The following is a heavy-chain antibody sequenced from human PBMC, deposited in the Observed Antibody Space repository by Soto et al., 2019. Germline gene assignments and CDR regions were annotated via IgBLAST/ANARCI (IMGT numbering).Heavy chain of an antibody. V-gene: IGHV4-34*01. CDR2: INHSGST. J-gene: IGHJ4*02. Sequence: QVQLQQWGAGLLKPSETLSLTCAVYGGSFSGYYWSWIRQPPGKGLEWIGEINHSGSTNYNPSLKSRVTISVDTARNQFPLKLSSVTAADSAVYYCARGGKGSGIAAAGTVYFGYWGQGTLVTVSS. CDR1: GGSFSGYY. CDR3: ARGGKGSGIAAAGTVYFGY. D-gene: IGHD6-13*01.